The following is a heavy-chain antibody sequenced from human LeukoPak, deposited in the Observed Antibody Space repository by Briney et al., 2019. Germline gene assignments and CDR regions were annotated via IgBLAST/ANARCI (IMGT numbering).Heavy chain of an antibody. CDR3: ARGQGAVAGNCGDP. Sequence: GPSVKVSCEASLYTFTVYYMHCVRRAPGQALEWRGWINPNSCRTNYAQKFQDSVTVTRDTSSSTAYVELSRLRSDDTAVYYCARGQGAVAGNCGDPWGKGTMVTVSS. J-gene: IGHJ5*02. CDR2: INPNSCRT. D-gene: IGHD6-19*01. V-gene: IGHV1-2*02. CDR1: LYTFTVYY.